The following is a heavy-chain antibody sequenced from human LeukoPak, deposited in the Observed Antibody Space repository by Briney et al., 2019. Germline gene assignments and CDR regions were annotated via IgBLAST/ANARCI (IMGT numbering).Heavy chain of an antibody. CDR3: ARVLLGYCSGGSCHDEYYFDY. CDR1: GYSISSGYY. Sequence: SETLSLTCTVSGYSISSGYYWGWIRQPPGKGLEWIGSIYHSGSTYYNPSLKSRVTISVDTSKNQFSLKLSSVTAADTAVYYCARVLLGYCSGGSCHDEYYFDYWGQGTLVTVSS. D-gene: IGHD2-15*01. V-gene: IGHV4-38-2*02. J-gene: IGHJ4*02. CDR2: IYHSGST.